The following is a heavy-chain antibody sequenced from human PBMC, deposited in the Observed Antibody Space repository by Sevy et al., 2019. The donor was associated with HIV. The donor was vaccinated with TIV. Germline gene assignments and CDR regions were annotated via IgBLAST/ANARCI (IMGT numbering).Heavy chain of an antibody. V-gene: IGHV3-64D*06. Sequence: GGSLRLSCSASGFTFSSYAMHWVRQAPGKGLEYVSAISSNGGSTYYADSVKGRFTISRDNSKNTLYLQMSSLRAEDPAVYYCVKDTVWETARGRAWSAFDIWGQGTLVTVSS. J-gene: IGHJ3*02. D-gene: IGHD5-18*01. CDR3: VKDTVWETARGRAWSAFDI. CDR1: GFTFSSYA. CDR2: ISSNGGST.